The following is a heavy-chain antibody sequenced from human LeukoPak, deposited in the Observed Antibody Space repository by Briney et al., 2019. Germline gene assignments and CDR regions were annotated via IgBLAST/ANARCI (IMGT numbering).Heavy chain of an antibody. CDR1: GGTFSSYA. CDR3: AREGYGDRRVAFDY. Sequence: SVKVSCKDSGGTFSSYAISWVRQAPGQGLEWMGGIIPIFGTANYAQKFQGRVTITADESTSTAYMELSSLRSEDTAVYYCAREGYGDRRVAFDYWGQGTLVTVSS. CDR2: IIPIFGTA. V-gene: IGHV1-69*13. J-gene: IGHJ4*02. D-gene: IGHD4-17*01.